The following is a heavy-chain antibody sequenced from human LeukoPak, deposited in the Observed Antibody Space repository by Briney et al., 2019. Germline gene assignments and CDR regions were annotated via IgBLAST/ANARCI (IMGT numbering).Heavy chain of an antibody. D-gene: IGHD6-13*01. CDR1: GFTFSSYA. J-gene: IGHJ4*02. CDR3: ASAKLSSWYYFDY. CDR2: ISSDGSSDGIST. V-gene: IGHV3-74*01. Sequence: GGSLRLSCAASGFTFSSYAMHWVRQAPGKGLVWVSRISSDGSSDGISTIYADSVKGRFTISRDNTKNTLYLQMNSLRAEDMAVYYCASAKLSSWYYFDYWGQGTLVTVSS.